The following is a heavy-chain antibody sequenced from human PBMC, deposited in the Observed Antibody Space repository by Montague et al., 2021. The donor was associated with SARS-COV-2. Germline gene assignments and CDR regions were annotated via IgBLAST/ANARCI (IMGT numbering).Heavy chain of an antibody. J-gene: IGHJ4*02. V-gene: IGHV4-59*07. D-gene: IGHD5-12*01. Sequence: SDTLSLTRTVSGDSINNYYWSWIRQSPGKGLEYIGYIYYSGGANXYPSRGTNYNPSFESRVAISLDTSKNQFSLNLSSVTTADTAVYYCARGSGYSGYALAYWGQGTLVTVSS. CDR3: ARGSGYSGYALAY. CDR1: GDSINNYY. CDR2: IYYSGGANXYPSRGT.